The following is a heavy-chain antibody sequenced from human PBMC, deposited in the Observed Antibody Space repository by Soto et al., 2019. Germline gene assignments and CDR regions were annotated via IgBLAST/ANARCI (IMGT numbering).Heavy chain of an antibody. D-gene: IGHD6-19*01. J-gene: IGHJ5*02. CDR3: AGDSGGIISNSFDP. CDR2: IYYSGST. V-gene: IGHV4-59*01. Sequence: QVQLQESGPGLVKPSETLSLTCTVSGGSISSYYWSWIRQPPGKGLEWIGYIYYSGSTNYNPSLRIRRSISVDTSRNEFSLRRSSVPAADTAVYYCAGDSGGIISNSFDPWGPGTRVTDS. CDR1: GGSISSYY.